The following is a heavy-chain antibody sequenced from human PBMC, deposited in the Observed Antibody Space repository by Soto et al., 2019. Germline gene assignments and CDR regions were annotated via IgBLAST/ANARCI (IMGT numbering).Heavy chain of an antibody. CDR2: ISYDGSNK. Sequence: GGSLRLSCAASGFTFSSYGMHWVRQAPGKGLEWVAVISYDGSNKYYADSVKGRFTISRDNSKNTLYLQMNSLRAEDTAVYYCAKDPPYCGGDCYYFDYWGQGTLVTVSS. D-gene: IGHD2-21*02. CDR1: GFTFSSYG. J-gene: IGHJ4*02. V-gene: IGHV3-30*18. CDR3: AKDPPYCGGDCYYFDY.